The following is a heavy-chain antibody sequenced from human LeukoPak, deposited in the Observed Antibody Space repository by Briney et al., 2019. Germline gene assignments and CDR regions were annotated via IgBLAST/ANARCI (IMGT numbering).Heavy chain of an antibody. V-gene: IGHV4-61*02. J-gene: IGHJ6*03. CDR3: AREAAQSYGDYGYYHYYMDV. CDR2: IYTSGST. CDR1: GGSISSGNYY. Sequence: SQTLSLTCTVSGGSISSGNYYWSWIRLPAGKGLEWIGRIYTSGSTDHNPSLQSRVTISVDTSKNQFSLKLRSVTAADTAVYYCAREAAQSYGDYGYYHYYMDVWGRGTTVTISS. D-gene: IGHD4-17*01.